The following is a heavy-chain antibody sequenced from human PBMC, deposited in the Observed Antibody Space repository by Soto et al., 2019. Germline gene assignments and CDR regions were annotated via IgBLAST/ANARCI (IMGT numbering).Heavy chain of an antibody. CDR1: GFTFSSYA. V-gene: IGHV3-64D*08. D-gene: IGHD3-10*01. CDR3: VKDLGGWGSYLSPISFDS. J-gene: IGHJ4*02. CDR2: ISSNGGST. Sequence: GGSLRLSCSASGFTFSSYAMHWVRQAPGKGLEYVSAISSNGGSTYYADSVKGRFTISRDNSKNTLYLQMSSLRAEDTAVYYCVKDLGGWGSYLSPISFDSGGQGTLVTVSS.